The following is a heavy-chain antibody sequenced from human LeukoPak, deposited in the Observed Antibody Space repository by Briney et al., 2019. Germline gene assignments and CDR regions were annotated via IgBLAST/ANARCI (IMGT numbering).Heavy chain of an antibody. D-gene: IGHD3-3*01. J-gene: IGHJ5*02. V-gene: IGHV3-21*01. CDR2: ISSSSSYI. Sequence: GGSLRLSCAASGFTFSSYGMNWVRQAPGKGLEWVSSISSSSSYIYYADSVKGRFTISKDNAKNSLYLQMNSLRAEDTAVYYCARDDDFSGFDPWGQGTLVTVSS. CDR1: GFTFSSYG. CDR3: ARDDDFSGFDP.